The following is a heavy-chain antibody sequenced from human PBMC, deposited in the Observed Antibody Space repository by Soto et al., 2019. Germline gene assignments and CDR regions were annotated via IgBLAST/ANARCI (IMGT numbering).Heavy chain of an antibody. V-gene: IGHV1-8*01. CDR1: GYTFTSYD. J-gene: IGHJ4*02. Sequence: QVQLVQSGAEVKKPGASVKVSCKASGYTFTSYDINWVRQATGQGLEWMGWMKPNSGNTGYAQKFQGRVTMTRNTSISTAYMELSSLRSEDTAVYYCARAAPYYDFWSGYQKSDYWGQGTLVTVSS. D-gene: IGHD3-3*01. CDR3: ARAAPYYDFWSGYQKSDY. CDR2: MKPNSGNT.